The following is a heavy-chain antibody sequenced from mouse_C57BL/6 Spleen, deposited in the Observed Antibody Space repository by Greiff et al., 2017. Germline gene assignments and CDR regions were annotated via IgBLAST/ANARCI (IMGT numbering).Heavy chain of an antibody. Sequence: VHLVESGAELVRPGASVTLSCKASGYTFTDYEMHWVKQTPVHGLEWIGAIDPETGGTAYNQKFKGKAILTADKSSSTAYMELRSLTSEDSAVYYCTRWGYYGSSSPYAMDYWGQGTSVTVSS. CDR1: GYTFTDYE. CDR2: IDPETGGT. J-gene: IGHJ4*01. D-gene: IGHD1-1*01. CDR3: TRWGYYGSSSPYAMDY. V-gene: IGHV1-15*01.